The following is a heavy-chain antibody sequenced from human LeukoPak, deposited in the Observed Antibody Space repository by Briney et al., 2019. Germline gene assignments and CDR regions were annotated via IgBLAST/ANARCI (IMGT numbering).Heavy chain of an antibody. D-gene: IGHD6-6*01. J-gene: IGHJ4*02. Sequence: LETPSPPCTVSGGSPRSYYLKWIRQAPRKGLGWIGHIYYSGSTNYNPSLMGRVTILVDTSKNQFSLRLTSVTAADTAVYYCARQISSASVAFDYWGQGALVTVSS. CDR1: GGSPRSYY. CDR2: IYYSGST. V-gene: IGHV4-59*01. CDR3: ARQISSASVAFDY.